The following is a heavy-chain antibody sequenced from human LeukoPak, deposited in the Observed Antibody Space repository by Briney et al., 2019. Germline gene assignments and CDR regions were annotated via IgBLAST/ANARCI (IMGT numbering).Heavy chain of an antibody. CDR3: TRVLSTWSREGLDY. V-gene: IGHV3-53*01. CDR1: GFTVSSTH. Sequence: QTGGSLRLSCAASGFTVSSTHMSWVRQAPGKGLEWVSIIYGGGTTNYADSVKGRFTISRDTSKNTPFLQMNSLRAEDTAVYYCTRVLSTWSREGLDYWGQGTLVTASS. J-gene: IGHJ4*02. CDR2: IYGGGTT. D-gene: IGHD6-13*01.